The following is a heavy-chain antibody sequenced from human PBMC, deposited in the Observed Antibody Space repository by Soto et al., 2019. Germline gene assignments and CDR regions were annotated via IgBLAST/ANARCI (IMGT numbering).Heavy chain of an antibody. J-gene: IGHJ4*02. D-gene: IGHD6-19*01. V-gene: IGHV3-30*18. CDR2: VSHDGRNT. CDR3: AKGGRQWLVTSDFNY. CDR1: GFTFSDYA. Sequence: VQLVESGGGEVQPGRSLRLSCAASGFTFSDYAMHWVRQAPGKGLEWAAVVSHDGRNTHYADSVKGRFTISSDSSKNTVSLEMTSLRAEVTAVYYCAKGGRQWLVTSDFNYWGQGALVTVSS.